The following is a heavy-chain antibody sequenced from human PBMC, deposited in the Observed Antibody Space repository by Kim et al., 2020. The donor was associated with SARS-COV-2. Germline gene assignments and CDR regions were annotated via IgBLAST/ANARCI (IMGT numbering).Heavy chain of an antibody. J-gene: IGHJ4*02. CDR3: LRDGGIAPRPGYC. D-gene: IGHD6-6*01. CDR1: GFTFGAHW. V-gene: IGHV3-74*01. CDR2: INTVGSGT. Sequence: GGSLRLSCEASGFTFGAHWMHWVRQAPGKGLVWVSRINTVGSGTTYADSVKGRFTISRDNAKNTLYLQMNSLTVEDTAVYYCLRDGGIAPRPGYCWGQGTLVTVSS.